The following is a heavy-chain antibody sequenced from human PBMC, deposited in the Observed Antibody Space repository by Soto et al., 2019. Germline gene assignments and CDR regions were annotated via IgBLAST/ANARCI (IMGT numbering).Heavy chain of an antibody. Sequence: QVQLVESGGGVVQPGRSLRLSCAASGFMFSSHGMQWIRQAPGKGLEWVAVIWYDGSNKYYADSVKGRFTISRDNSKNTLYLQMNSLRVEDTAVYYCGPDTLDYWGQGTLVTVSS. J-gene: IGHJ4*02. CDR1: GFMFSSHG. CDR2: IWYDGSNK. V-gene: IGHV3-33*01. CDR3: GPDTLDY.